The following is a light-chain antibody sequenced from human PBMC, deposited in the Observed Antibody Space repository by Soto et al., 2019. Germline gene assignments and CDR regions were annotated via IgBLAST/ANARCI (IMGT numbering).Light chain of an antibody. Sequence: QSALTQHASKSASPGQSITISSTGTSSDIVRYNFVSCYHHNAGKAPILIISDATKRPARDSYRFSGSKPGNTASLTISGLQAEDEADYYCTSNTITSPYVFGTGTKVTVL. J-gene: IGLJ1*01. CDR1: SSDIVRYNF. CDR2: DAT. V-gene: IGLV2-14*03. CDR3: TSNTITSPYV.